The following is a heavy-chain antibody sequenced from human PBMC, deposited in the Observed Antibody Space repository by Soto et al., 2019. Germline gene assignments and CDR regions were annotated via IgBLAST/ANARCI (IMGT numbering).Heavy chain of an antibody. J-gene: IGHJ6*02. D-gene: IGHD2-15*01. CDR3: ARLVVIPTGGDSYYSGMDI. CDR2: IDPRDSYT. CDR1: GYSFTTYW. Sequence: PGESLKISCQGSGYSFTTYWTTWVRQMPGKGPEWMGRIDPRDSYTNYSPSFQGHVTISADRSINTAYLQWSSLRASDTAMYYCARLVVIPTGGDSYYSGMDIWGQGTTVTVSS. V-gene: IGHV5-10-1*01.